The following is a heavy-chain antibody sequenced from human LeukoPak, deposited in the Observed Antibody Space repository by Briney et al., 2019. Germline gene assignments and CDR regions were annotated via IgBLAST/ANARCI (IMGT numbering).Heavy chain of an antibody. D-gene: IGHD6-13*01. J-gene: IGHJ4*02. CDR1: GYTFTNFG. CDR2: ISVYNGDR. Sequence: ASVKVSCKASGYTFTNFGFSWVRQAPGQGLEWMGWISVYNGDRNFAQKFQGRVTMTTDTSTTTAYMELRNLRSDDTAVYYCARDHGSSSQLFDYWGQGTLVTVSS. V-gene: IGHV1-18*01. CDR3: ARDHGSSSQLFDY.